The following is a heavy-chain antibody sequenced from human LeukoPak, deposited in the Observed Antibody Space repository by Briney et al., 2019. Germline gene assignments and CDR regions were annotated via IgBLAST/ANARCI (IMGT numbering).Heavy chain of an antibody. CDR2: IYSGGST. J-gene: IGHJ4*02. D-gene: IGHD5-18*01. Sequence: GGSLRLSCAASGFTFSSYAMSWVRQAPGEGLEWVSVIYSGGSTYYADSVKGRFTISRDNSKNTLYLQMNSLRAEDTAVYYCARERRNTAMVTALDYWGQGTLVTVSS. CDR1: GFTFSSYA. V-gene: IGHV3-53*01. CDR3: ARERRNTAMVTALDY.